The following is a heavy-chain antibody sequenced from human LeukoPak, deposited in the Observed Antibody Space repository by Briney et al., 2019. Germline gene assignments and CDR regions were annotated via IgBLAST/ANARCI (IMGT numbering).Heavy chain of an antibody. CDR3: ARSSVAISTGIRVDY. J-gene: IGHJ4*02. CDR2: IIPIFGTA. Sequence: SVKVSCKASGGTFSSYAISWVRQAPGQGLEWMGRIIPIFGTANYAQKFQGRVTITTDESTSTAYMELSSLRSEDTAVYYCARSSVAISTGIRVDYWGQGTLVTVSS. V-gene: IGHV1-69*05. D-gene: IGHD3-3*01. CDR1: GGTFSSYA.